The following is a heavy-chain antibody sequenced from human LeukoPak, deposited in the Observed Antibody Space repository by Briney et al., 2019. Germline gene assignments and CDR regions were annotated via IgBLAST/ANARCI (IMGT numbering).Heavy chain of an antibody. J-gene: IGHJ3*02. CDR2: ISGSDGST. D-gene: IGHD2-2*01. CDR3: ARYSVPATIGWGAFDI. Sequence: GGSLRLSCAASGFTFSSYAMSWVRQAPGKGLEWVSAISGSDGSTYYADSVKGRFTISRDNSKNTLYLQMNSLRAEDTAVFHCARYSVPATIGWGAFDIWGQGTMVTVSS. CDR1: GFTFSSYA. V-gene: IGHV3-23*01.